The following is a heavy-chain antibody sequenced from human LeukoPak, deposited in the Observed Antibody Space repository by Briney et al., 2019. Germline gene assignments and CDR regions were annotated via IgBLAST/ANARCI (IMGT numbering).Heavy chain of an antibody. D-gene: IGHD4-11*01. CDR3: ARDFLLQSEGLFDY. CDR1: GFTFSDYT. V-gene: IGHV3-21*04. CDR2: IGSVTTYI. Sequence: GGSLRLSCAASGFTFSDYTMNWVRQAPGKGLEWVSSIGSVTTYIYYADSVKGRFTISRDNAKNSLSLQMNSLRAEDTAVYYCARDFLLQSEGLFDYWGQGTLVTVSS. J-gene: IGHJ4*02.